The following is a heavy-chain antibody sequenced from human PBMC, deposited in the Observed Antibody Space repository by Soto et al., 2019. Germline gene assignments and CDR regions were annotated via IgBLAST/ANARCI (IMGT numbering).Heavy chain of an antibody. CDR2: IFYNGNT. D-gene: IGHD2-8*01. V-gene: IGHV4-31*03. CDR1: GGSISSGGYY. Sequence: QVHLQESGPGLVKPSQTLSLTCTVSGGSISSGGYYWTWIRQHPGKGLEWIGYIFYNGNTNYNPSLKSRVSISGDTSKNPFSLKLSSVTAADTAVYYCARDREQCFNGVCSPYYYGLDVWGQGTAVTVSS. J-gene: IGHJ6*02. CDR3: ARDREQCFNGVCSPYYYGLDV.